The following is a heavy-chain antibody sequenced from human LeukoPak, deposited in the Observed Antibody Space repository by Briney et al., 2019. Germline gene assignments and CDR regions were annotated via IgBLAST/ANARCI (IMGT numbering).Heavy chain of an antibody. J-gene: IGHJ6*02. V-gene: IGHV4-59*02. CDR3: ARDAVTASYDGMDV. Sequence: PSETLSLTCTVSGASVSNYYWSWIRQPPGKGLEWIGYIYYSGSTNYNPSLKSRVTISVDTSKNQFSLKLNSVTAADTAVYYCARDAVTASYDGMDVWGQGTTVTVSS. CDR2: IYYSGST. CDR1: GASVSNYY. D-gene: IGHD2-21*02.